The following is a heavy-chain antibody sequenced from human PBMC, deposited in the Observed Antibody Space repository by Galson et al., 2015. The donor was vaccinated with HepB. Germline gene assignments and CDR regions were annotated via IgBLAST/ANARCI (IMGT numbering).Heavy chain of an antibody. V-gene: IGHV3-23*01. CDR2: TTASGGSI. CDR1: RFTFKNYA. J-gene: IGHJ6*03. CDR3: AKSRSSASRDYMDG. D-gene: IGHD2-2*01. Sequence: SLRLSCAGSRFTFKNYAMSWVRQAPGKGLEWISTTASGGSIYYADSVKGRFTISRDNSRSTLYLQMNSPRVEDTAIYYCAKSRSSASRDYMDGWGKGTTVTVSS.